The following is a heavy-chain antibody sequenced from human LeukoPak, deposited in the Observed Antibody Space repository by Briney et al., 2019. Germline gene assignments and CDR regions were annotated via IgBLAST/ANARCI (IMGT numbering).Heavy chain of an antibody. Sequence: GESLKISCKGSGYSFTSYWIGWVRQMPGKGLEWMGIIYPGDSDTRYGPSFQDQVTISADKSISTAYLRWSSLKASDTAMYYCARLWAYCGGDCYLLNWFDPWGQGTLVTVSS. CDR2: IYPGDSDT. D-gene: IGHD2-21*02. J-gene: IGHJ5*02. CDR3: ARLWAYCGGDCYLLNWFDP. CDR1: GYSFTSYW. V-gene: IGHV5-51*01.